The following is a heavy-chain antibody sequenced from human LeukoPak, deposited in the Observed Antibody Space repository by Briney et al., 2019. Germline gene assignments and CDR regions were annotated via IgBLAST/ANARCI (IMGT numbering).Heavy chain of an antibody. CDR1: GASISSSNW. Sequence: PSETLSLTCAVSGASISSSNWWSWARQPPGRGLEWIREIYHAGTTNYNPSLKSRVTISVDNSRNQFSLKLTSVTAADTAVYFCLRIYCSSTSCHYFDYWGQGTLVTVSS. J-gene: IGHJ4*02. CDR3: LRIYCSSTSCHYFDY. D-gene: IGHD2-2*01. V-gene: IGHV4-4*02. CDR2: IYHAGTT.